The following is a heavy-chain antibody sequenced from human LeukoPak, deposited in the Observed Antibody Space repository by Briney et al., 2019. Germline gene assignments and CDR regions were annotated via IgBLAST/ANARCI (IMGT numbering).Heavy chain of an antibody. CDR2: ISGSGSST. Sequence: HPGGSVRLSCAASGFTFSSYDMSWVRQAPGKGPEWVSAISGSGSSTYYADSVKGWFTISRDNSKNTLYLQMNNLRAEDTAVYYCAKDINSGTYYDYWGQGTLVTVSS. J-gene: IGHJ4*02. V-gene: IGHV3-23*01. CDR3: AKDINSGTYYDY. CDR1: GFTFSSYD. D-gene: IGHD1-26*01.